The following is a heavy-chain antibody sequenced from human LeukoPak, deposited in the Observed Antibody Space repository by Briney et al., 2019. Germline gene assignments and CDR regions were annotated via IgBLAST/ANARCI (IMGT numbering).Heavy chain of an antibody. CDR2: IYYSGST. J-gene: IGHJ6*02. CDR1: GGSISSYY. Sequence: PSETLSLTCTVSGGSISSYYWSWIRQPPGKGLEWIGYIYYSGSTNYNPSLKSRVTISVDTSKNQFSLKLSSVTAADTAVYYCARRAGSYCYYGMDVWGQGTTVTVSS. D-gene: IGHD3-10*01. CDR3: ARRAGSYCYYGMDV. V-gene: IGHV4-59*08.